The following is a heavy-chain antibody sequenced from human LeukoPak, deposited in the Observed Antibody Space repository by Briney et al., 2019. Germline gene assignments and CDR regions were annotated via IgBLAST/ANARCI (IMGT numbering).Heavy chain of an antibody. J-gene: IGHJ4*02. CDR2: INYSGST. CDR3: ARVASHFDY. V-gene: IGHV4-39*07. CDR1: GGSISSGSYY. Sequence: SETLSLTCTVSGGSISSGSYYWVWIRQPPGKGLDWIGSINYSGSTYYNPSLKSRVTISVDTSKNQFSLKLSSVTAADTAVYYCARVASHFDYWGQGTLVTVSS.